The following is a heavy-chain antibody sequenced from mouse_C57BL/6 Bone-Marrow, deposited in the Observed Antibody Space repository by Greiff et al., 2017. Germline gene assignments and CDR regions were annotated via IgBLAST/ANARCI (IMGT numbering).Heavy chain of an antibody. V-gene: IGHV10-1*01. Sequence: EVMLVESGGGLVQPKGSLKLSCAASGFSFNTYAMNWVRQAPGKGLEWVARIRSKSNNYATYYADSVKDRFTISRDDSESMLYLQMNNLKTEDTAMYYCVTGTVVAHWYFDVWGTGTTVTVSS. CDR1: GFSFNTYA. CDR2: IRSKSNNYAT. J-gene: IGHJ1*03. D-gene: IGHD1-1*01. CDR3: VTGTVVAHWYFDV.